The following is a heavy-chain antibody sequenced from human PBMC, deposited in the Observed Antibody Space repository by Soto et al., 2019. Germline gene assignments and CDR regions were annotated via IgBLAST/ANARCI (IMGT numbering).Heavy chain of an antibody. Sequence: QVQLVQSGTEVKKPGSSVKVSCKASGGTFRNYPINWVRQAPGQGLEWMGSIFPLTDIPDYAKNFRARLTISEDKSTSTAYMELSSMTSDDTAMYFCARGPLVVLNYFESWGQGTLVTVSS. CDR1: GGTFRNYP. J-gene: IGHJ4*02. V-gene: IGHV1-69*02. CDR2: IFPLTDIP. CDR3: ARGPLVVLNYFES.